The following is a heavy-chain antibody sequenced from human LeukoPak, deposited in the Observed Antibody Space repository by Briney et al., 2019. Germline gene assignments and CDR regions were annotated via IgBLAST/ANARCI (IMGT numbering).Heavy chain of an antibody. CDR1: GGSLSSYY. Sequence: PSETLSLTCTVSGGSLSSYYWSWIRQPPGKGLEWIGYIYYSGSTNYNPSLKSRVTISVDTSKNQFSLKLSCVTAADTAVYYCARGGTRRYFDYWGQGTLVTVSS. D-gene: IGHD1-1*01. V-gene: IGHV4-59*01. J-gene: IGHJ4*02. CDR3: ARGGTRRYFDY. CDR2: IYYSGST.